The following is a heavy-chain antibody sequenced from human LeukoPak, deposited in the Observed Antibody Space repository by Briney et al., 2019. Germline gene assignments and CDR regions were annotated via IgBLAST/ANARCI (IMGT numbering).Heavy chain of an antibody. D-gene: IGHD1-26*01. CDR2: INPNSGGT. CDR3: ARDYGFYSGLYFFDY. V-gene: IGHV1-2*02. Sequence: ASVKVSCKASGYTFTGYYMHWVRQAPGQGLEWMGWINPNSGGTKYAQKFQGRVTMTRDTSISTAYMELSKLRSDDTAVYSCARDYGFYSGLYFFDYWGQGTLVTVS. J-gene: IGHJ4*02. CDR1: GYTFTGYY.